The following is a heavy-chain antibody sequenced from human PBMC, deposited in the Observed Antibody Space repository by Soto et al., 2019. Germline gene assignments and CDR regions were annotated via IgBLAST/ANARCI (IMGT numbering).Heavy chain of an antibody. J-gene: IGHJ4*02. CDR3: ARVAYGYIWGSYRPLYYFDY. D-gene: IGHD3-16*02. V-gene: IGHV3-74*01. CDR1: GFTFSSYW. CDR2: INSDGSST. Sequence: GGSLRLSCAASGFTFSSYWMHWVRQAPGKGLVWVSRINSDGSSTSYADSVKGRFTISRDNAKNTLYLQMNSLRAEDTAVYYCARVAYGYIWGSYRPLYYFDYWGQGTLVTVSS.